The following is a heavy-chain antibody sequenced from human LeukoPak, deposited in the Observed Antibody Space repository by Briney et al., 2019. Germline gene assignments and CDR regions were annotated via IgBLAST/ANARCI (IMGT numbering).Heavy chain of an antibody. Sequence: GGSLRLSCAASGFTFSSYGMHWVRQAPGKGLEWVAVISYDGSNKYYADSVKGRFTISRDNSKNTLHLQMNSLRAEDTAVYYCATRNPTYGDFLDYWGQGTLVTVSS. D-gene: IGHD4-17*01. CDR3: ATRNPTYGDFLDY. CDR2: ISYDGSNK. V-gene: IGHV3-30*03. J-gene: IGHJ4*02. CDR1: GFTFSSYG.